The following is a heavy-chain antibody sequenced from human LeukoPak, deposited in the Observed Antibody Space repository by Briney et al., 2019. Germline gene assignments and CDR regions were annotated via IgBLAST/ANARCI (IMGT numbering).Heavy chain of an antibody. Sequence: SQTLSLTCTVSGGSISSGGYYWSWIRQHTGQGLEWIGYIYYSESTYYNPSLKSRVTISVDTSKNQFSLKLSSVAAADTAVYYCARSRYIGYDSHFDYWGQGTLVTVSS. D-gene: IGHD5-12*01. CDR3: ARSRYIGYDSHFDY. CDR1: GGSISSGGYY. J-gene: IGHJ4*02. CDR2: IYYSEST. V-gene: IGHV4-31*03.